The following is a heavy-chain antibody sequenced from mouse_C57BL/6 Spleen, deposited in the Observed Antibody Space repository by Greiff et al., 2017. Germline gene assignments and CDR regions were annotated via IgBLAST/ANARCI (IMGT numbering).Heavy chain of an antibody. D-gene: IGHD1-1*01. CDR2: INPNYGTT. CDR3: ASYYGSVWYFDV. Sequence: VQLQQSGPELVKPGASVKISCKASGYSFTDYNMNWVKQSNGKSLEWIGVINPNYGTTSYNQKFKGKATLTVDQSSSTAYMQLNSLTSEDSAVXYCASYYGSVWYFDVWGTGTTVTGSS. V-gene: IGHV1-39*01. J-gene: IGHJ1*03. CDR1: GYSFTDYN.